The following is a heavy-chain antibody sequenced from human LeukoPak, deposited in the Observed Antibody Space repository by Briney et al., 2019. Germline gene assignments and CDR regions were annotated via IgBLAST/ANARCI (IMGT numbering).Heavy chain of an antibody. CDR2: IYYSGST. V-gene: IGHV4-30-4*01. CDR1: GGSISSGDYY. Sequence: PSQTLSLTCTVSGGSISSGDYYWSWLRQPPGKGLEWIGYIYYSGSTYYNPSLKSRATISVDTSKNQFSLKLSSVTAADTAVYYCARSEVFFDYWGQGTLVTVSS. D-gene: IGHD1-14*01. J-gene: IGHJ4*02. CDR3: ARSEVFFDY.